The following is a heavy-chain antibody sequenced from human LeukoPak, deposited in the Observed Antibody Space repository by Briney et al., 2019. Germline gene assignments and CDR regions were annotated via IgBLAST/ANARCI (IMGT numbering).Heavy chain of an antibody. CDR1: GYTFTSYG. V-gene: IGHV1-18*01. CDR3: ARDNTIAARTGGNWFDP. CDR2: ISAYNGNT. D-gene: IGHD6-6*01. J-gene: IGHJ5*02. Sequence: GASVKVSCKASGYTFTSYGISWVRQAPGQGLEWMGWISAYNGNTNYAQKFQGRVTMTRDTSISTAYMELSRLRSDDTAVYYCARDNTIAARTGGNWFDPWGQGTLVTVSS.